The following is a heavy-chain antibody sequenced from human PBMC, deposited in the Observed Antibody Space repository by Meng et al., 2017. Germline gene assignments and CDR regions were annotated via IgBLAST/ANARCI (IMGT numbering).Heavy chain of an antibody. Sequence: GSLKISCAASGFTFSSYAMSWVRQAPGMGLEWVSAISGSGGSTYYADSVKGRFTISRDNSKNTLYLQMNSLRAEDTAVYYCAKPVMITFGVNAFDIWGQGTMVTVSS. D-gene: IGHD3-16*01. J-gene: IGHJ3*02. CDR3: AKPVMITFGVNAFDI. CDR1: GFTFSSYA. V-gene: IGHV3-23*01. CDR2: ISGSGGST.